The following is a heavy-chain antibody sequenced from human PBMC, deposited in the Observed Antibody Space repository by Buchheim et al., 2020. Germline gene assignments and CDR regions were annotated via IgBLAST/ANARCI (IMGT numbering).Heavy chain of an antibody. D-gene: IGHD3-3*01. CDR3: TRESVFGVVNSFDS. V-gene: IGHV3-48*01. Sequence: EVQLVESGGGLVQPGGSLRLSCAASGFAFSSYSMNWVRQAPGKGPEWISYITTSSTTVYYADSVKGSFTISRDNAKNSLYLQMNGLRAEDTAVYYCTRESVFGVVNSFDSWGQGTL. CDR2: ITTSSTTV. CDR1: GFAFSSYS. J-gene: IGHJ4*02.